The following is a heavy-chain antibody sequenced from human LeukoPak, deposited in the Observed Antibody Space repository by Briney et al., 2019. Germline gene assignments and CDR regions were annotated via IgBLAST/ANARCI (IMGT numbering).Heavy chain of an antibody. CDR3: AKNGNNNYYYYHMDV. CDR2: ISGNGGSA. CDR1: GFTFSAYG. V-gene: IGHV3-23*01. D-gene: IGHD1/OR15-1a*01. J-gene: IGHJ6*03. Sequence: GGSLRLSCAASGFTFSAYGMSWARQAPWKGLEWVSVISGNGGSAYYADSVKGRFTISRDNSKNTLYLQMNTLRAEDTAVYYCAKNGNNNYYYYHMDVWGRGTTVIVSS.